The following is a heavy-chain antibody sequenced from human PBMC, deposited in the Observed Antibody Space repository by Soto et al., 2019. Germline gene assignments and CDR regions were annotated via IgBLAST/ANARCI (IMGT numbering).Heavy chain of an antibody. CDR1: GFSLSNARMG. Sequence: QVTLKESGPVLVKPTETLTLTCTVSGFSLSNARMGVSWIRQPPGKALEWLAHIFSNDEKSYSTSLKSRLTLGKDKYKSLVVLTMPSMDAVETARECCGRMMGWGYSSGWYRAYWYGMDVWGQGGRVTVS. CDR3: GRMMGWGYSSGWYRAYWYGMDV. V-gene: IGHV2-26*01. J-gene: IGHJ6*02. CDR2: IFSNDEK. D-gene: IGHD6-19*01.